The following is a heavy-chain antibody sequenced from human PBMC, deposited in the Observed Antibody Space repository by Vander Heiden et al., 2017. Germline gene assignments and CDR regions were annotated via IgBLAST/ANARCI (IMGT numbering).Heavy chain of an antibody. CDR1: GLTFTSHA. D-gene: IGHD3-3*01. Sequence: EVQLFESGGGWVQPGGSVGVSCAASGLTFTSHAMSWVRQAPGKGLEWVSGISGSGGSTYYADSVKGRFTISRDNSKNTLYLQMNSLRAEDTAVYYCAKDLQGSDFWSLFDYWGQGTLVTVSS. CDR2: ISGSGGST. V-gene: IGHV3-23*01. CDR3: AKDLQGSDFWSLFDY. J-gene: IGHJ4*02.